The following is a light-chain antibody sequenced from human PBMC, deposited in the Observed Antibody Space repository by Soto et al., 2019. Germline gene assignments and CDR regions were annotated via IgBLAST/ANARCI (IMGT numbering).Light chain of an antibody. CDR1: QGNSSA. CDR3: QQFKSDPIT. J-gene: IGKJ5*01. CDR2: DAS. Sequence: AIQLTQSPSSLSASVGDRVTITCRASQGNSSALAWYQQRPGKAPKLLVYDASTLESGVPSRFSGSGSGTDFTLTISSLQPEDFATYYCQQFKSDPITFGQGTRLEIK. V-gene: IGKV1-13*02.